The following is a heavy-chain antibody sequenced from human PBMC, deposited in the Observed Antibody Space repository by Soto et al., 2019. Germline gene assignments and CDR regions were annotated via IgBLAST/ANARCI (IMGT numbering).Heavy chain of an antibody. V-gene: IGHV1-69*02. J-gene: IGHJ5*02. CDR1: GGTFSSYT. CDR3: ASKEGARYDFWSGSGP. D-gene: IGHD3-3*01. CDR2: IIPILGIA. Sequence: ASVKVSCKASGGTFSSYTISWVRQAPGQGLEWMGRIIPILGIANYAQKFQGRVTITADKSTSTAYMELSSLRSEDTAVYYCASKEGARYDFWSGSGPWGQGTLVTVSS.